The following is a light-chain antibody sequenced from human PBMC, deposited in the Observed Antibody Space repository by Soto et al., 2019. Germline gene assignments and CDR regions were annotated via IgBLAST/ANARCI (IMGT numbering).Light chain of an antibody. CDR3: CSYAATTTWV. CDR1: SSDIGSHNF. V-gene: IGLV2-23*02. Sequence: QSVLTQPASVSGSPGQSITISCTGTSSDIGSHNFVSWYQQRPGKAPKLMIFEVTKRPSGVSNRFSASKSGNTASLTISGVQAEDEADYYCCSYAATTTWVFGGGTKLTVL. J-gene: IGLJ3*02. CDR2: EVT.